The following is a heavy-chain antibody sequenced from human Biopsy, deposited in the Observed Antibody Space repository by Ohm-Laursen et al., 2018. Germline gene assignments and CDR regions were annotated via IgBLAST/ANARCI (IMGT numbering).Heavy chain of an antibody. V-gene: IGHV1-2*02. CDR3: ARLAYSEYRRDPLDV. D-gene: IGHD5-18*01. CDR1: GYNFNAYY. CDR2: INPNNGGT. Sequence: EASVKVSCKASGYNFNAYYMQWVRQAPGQGFEWMGWINPNNGGTNYAHKFQGRVTMTRDTSISTAYMHLSGLTSDDTAVYYCARLAYSEYRRDPLDVWGQGTMVTVSS. J-gene: IGHJ3*01.